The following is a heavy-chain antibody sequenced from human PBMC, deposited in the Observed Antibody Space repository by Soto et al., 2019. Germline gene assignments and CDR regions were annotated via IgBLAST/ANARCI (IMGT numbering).Heavy chain of an antibody. CDR2: MKQDGSEK. J-gene: IGHJ4*02. Sequence: EVQLVASGGGLVQPGGSLRLSCAASGFTFNTYWMTWVRQTPGKGLEWVANMKQDGSEKYYVDSVKGRFTISRDNAKNSLYLQKNSLRAEDTAVYYCARALRGYGGYAFDYWGQGTLVTVSS. CDR1: GFTFNTYW. V-gene: IGHV3-7*01. CDR3: ARALRGYGGYAFDY. D-gene: IGHD5-12*01.